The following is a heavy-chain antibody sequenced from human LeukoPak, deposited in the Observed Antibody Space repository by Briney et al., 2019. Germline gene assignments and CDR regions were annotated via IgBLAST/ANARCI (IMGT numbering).Heavy chain of an antibody. CDR1: GFTSSDYY. V-gene: IGHV3-11*01. CDR3: AGEPPQYCSGGSCYPSSYAFDI. CDR2: ISSSGSTI. Sequence: GGSLRLSCAASGFTSSDYYMSWIRQAPGKGLEWVSYISSSGSTIYYADSVKGRFTISRDNAKNSLYLQMNSLRAEDTAVYYCAGEPPQYCSGGSCYPSSYAFDIWGQGTMVTVSS. D-gene: IGHD2-15*01. J-gene: IGHJ3*02.